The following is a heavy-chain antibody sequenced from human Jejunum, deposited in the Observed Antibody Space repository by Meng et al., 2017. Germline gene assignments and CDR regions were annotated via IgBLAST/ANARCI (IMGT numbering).Heavy chain of an antibody. CDR1: GGTFNKYA. CDR3: ARGAVVATTYYFDS. J-gene: IGHJ4*02. CDR2: IIPIFDTP. Sequence: QGQVVPSGAEVKKPGSSVKVSCKVSGGTFNKYAISWVRQAPGQGLEWMGGIIPIFDTPNYAQKFQDRVTITADASTSTAYMELNGLISEDTALYYCARGAVVATTYYFDSWGQGTLVTVSS. V-gene: IGHV1-69*01. D-gene: IGHD2-15*01.